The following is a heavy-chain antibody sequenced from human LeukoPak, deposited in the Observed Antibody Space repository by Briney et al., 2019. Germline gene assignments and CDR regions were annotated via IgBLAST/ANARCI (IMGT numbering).Heavy chain of an antibody. D-gene: IGHD2-21*02. J-gene: IGHJ3*02. CDR2: LNYGGSN. CDR1: GCSISSFY. Sequence: SSETLSFNCTVSGCSISSFYWRWIRHPQGQGLVGSGILNYGGSNYYNPSLKSRVTISVDTSKNQFSLKLSSVSAADTAVYYCARVRTGRVVTARRFPFDIWGQGTMVTVSS. CDR3: ARVRTGRVVTARRFPFDI. V-gene: IGHV4-59*01.